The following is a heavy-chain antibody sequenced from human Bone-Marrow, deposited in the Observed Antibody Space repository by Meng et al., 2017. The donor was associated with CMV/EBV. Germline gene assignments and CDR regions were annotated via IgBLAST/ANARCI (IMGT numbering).Heavy chain of an antibody. CDR2: ISGSGGST. V-gene: IGHV3-23*01. CDR3: ARDRRVVRSWYFDL. J-gene: IGHJ2*01. Sequence: GESLKISCTASGFTFDYHAMSWVRQAPGKGLEWVSAISGSGGSTYYADSVKGRFTISRDNANNSLYLQMNSLRAEDTAVYFCARDRRVVRSWYFDLWGRGTLVTVSS. CDR1: GFTFDYHA. D-gene: IGHD6-6*01.